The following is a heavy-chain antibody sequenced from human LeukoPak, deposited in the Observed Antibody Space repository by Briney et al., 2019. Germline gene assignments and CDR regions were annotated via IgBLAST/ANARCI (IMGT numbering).Heavy chain of an antibody. V-gene: IGHV4-59*01. D-gene: IGHD3-16*02. J-gene: IGHJ6*03. CDR1: GGSLNDYF. CDR3: ARGRSFYYMDV. Sequence: SETLSLTCTVSGGSLNDYFWDWIRQAPGKGLEWIGNIYYRGDTNYNPSLKGRLTVSLDTSKNHFSLKLTSVTAADTAVYYCARGRSFYYMDVWGEGTTVTVSS. CDR2: IYYRGDT.